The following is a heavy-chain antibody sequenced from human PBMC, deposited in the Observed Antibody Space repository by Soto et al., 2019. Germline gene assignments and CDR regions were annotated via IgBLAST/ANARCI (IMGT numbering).Heavy chain of an antibody. CDR2: IIPIFGTA. CDR3: ARVIAVAGTDWFDP. D-gene: IGHD6-19*01. V-gene: IGHV1-69*06. J-gene: IGHJ5*01. CDR1: GGTFSSYA. Sequence: GASVKVSCKASGGTFSSYAISWVRQAPGQGLEWMGGIIPIFGTANYAQKFQGRVTITADKSTSTAYMELSSLRSEDTAVYYCARVIAVAGTDWFDPWGQGTTVTVSS.